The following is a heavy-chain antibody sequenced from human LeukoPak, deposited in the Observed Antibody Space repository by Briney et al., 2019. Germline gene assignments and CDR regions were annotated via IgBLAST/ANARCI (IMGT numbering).Heavy chain of an antibody. V-gene: IGHV4-59*01. Sequence: SETLSLTCTVSGGSISSYYWSWIRQPPGKGLEWIGYIYYSGSTYYNPSLRSRVTISVDTSKSQFSLKLSSVTAADTAVYYCARSSEGRYYYDSSGFSYYYYYMDAWGKGTTVTISS. CDR3: ARSSEGRYYYDSSGFSYYYYYMDA. CDR2: IYYSGST. CDR1: GGSISSYY. D-gene: IGHD3-22*01. J-gene: IGHJ6*03.